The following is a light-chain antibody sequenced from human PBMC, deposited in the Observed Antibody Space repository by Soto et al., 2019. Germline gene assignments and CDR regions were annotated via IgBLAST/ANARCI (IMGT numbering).Light chain of an antibody. J-gene: IGKJ4*01. CDR3: QQRSNLPPT. Sequence: DTELIQSQATLSLSPGERATLSCRASHTVANFLAWYQHKAGQAPRLLIYDVSNRATGIPARFSGSGSGTDFTLTISSLEPDDFAVYYCQQRSNLPPTFGGGTNVEIK. CDR2: DVS. V-gene: IGKV3-11*01. CDR1: HTVANF.